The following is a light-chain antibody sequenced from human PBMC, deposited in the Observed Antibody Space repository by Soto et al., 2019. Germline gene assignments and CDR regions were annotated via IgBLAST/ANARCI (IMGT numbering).Light chain of an antibody. Sequence: QSVLAQPPSASGTPGQRVTISCSGSTPNIGTNYVYWYQQLPGTAPKLLIYRNDQRPSGVPDRFSGSKSGTSASLAISGLRSEDEADYFCAAWDDGLTAFRVFGTGTKVTVL. CDR1: TPNIGTNY. J-gene: IGLJ1*01. V-gene: IGLV1-47*01. CDR2: RND. CDR3: AAWDDGLTAFRV.